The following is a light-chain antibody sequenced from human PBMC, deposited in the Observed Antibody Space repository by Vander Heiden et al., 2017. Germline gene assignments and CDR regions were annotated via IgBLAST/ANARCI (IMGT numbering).Light chain of an antibody. CDR3: CSYAGSYSYV. CDR2: DVS. CDR1: SSDVGGYNY. V-gene: IGLV2-11*01. Sequence: QSALTQPRSVSGSPGQSVTISCTGTSSDVGGYNYVPWYQQHPGKAPKVMMHDVSERPSGVPDRFSGSKSGNTASLTISGLQAEDEADYYCCSYAGSYSYVFGSGTKVTVL. J-gene: IGLJ1*01.